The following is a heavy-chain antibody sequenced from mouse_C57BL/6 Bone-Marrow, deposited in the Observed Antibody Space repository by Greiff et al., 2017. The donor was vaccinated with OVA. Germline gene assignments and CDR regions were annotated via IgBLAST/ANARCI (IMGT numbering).Heavy chain of an antibody. J-gene: IGHJ1*03. V-gene: IGHV1-69*01. CDR2: IDPSDSYT. Sequence: QVQLQQSGAELVMPGASVKLSCKASGYTFTSYWMHWVKQRPGQGLEWIGEIDPSDSYTNYNQKFKGKSTLTVDKSSSTAYMQLSSLTSEDSAVYYCASRDYDYWYFDVWGTGTTVTVSS. CDR1: GYTFTSYW. CDR3: ASRDYDYWYFDV. D-gene: IGHD2-4*01.